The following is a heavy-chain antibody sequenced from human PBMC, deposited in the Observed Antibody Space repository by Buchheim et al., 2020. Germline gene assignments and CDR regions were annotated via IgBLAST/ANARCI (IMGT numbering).Heavy chain of an antibody. V-gene: IGHV1-46*02. CDR1: GYTFNTYW. J-gene: IGHJ4*02. CDR3: ARGGGGYCSGDSCVFFDY. CDR2: MNPRGGSP. Sequence: QVQLVQSGAEVRKPGASVKVSCQTSGYTFNTYWIHWVRQAPGQGLEWMGIMNPRGGSPVYAQQFQGRVAMTTDRSTSTVYMELSSLRVDDTATYYCARGGGGYCSGDSCVFFDYWGQGTL. D-gene: IGHD2-15*01.